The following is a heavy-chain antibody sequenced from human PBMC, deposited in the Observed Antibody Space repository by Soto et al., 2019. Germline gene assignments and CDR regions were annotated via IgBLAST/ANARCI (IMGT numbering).Heavy chain of an antibody. CDR2: INHSGST. Sequence: SETLSLTCAVYGGSFSGYYWTWIRQTPGKGLEWIGEINHSGSTNYKPSLKSRISMSADTSKKQFSLNLTSVTAADTAVYYCARGECSSNYCFTRWALDIRGQGTVVTVSS. D-gene: IGHD2-2*01. CDR1: GGSFSGYY. V-gene: IGHV4-34*01. J-gene: IGHJ3*02. CDR3: ARGECSSNYCFTRWALDI.